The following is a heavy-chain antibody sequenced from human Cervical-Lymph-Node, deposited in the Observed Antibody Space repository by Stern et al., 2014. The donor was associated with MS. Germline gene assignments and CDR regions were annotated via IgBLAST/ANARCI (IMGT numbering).Heavy chain of an antibody. CDR2: ILPGGSDI. Sequence: VQLVQSGPEVKRPGGSLKISCQASGYTFTSYWIRWVRQMPGKRLEWTAIILPGGSDIRYSPSFQGQVTVSADKPSSTAYLQWNNLKASDTAIYYCARQRYFDYWGQGTLVTVSS. CDR3: ARQRYFDY. CDR1: GYTFTSYW. J-gene: IGHJ4*02. V-gene: IGHV5-51*01.